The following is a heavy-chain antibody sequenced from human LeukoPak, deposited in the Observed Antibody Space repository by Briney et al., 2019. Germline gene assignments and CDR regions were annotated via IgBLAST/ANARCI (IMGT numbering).Heavy chain of an antibody. CDR3: ARDLYGSGPDAFDI. CDR1: GGSISSGGYH. Sequence: PSETLSLTCTVSGGSISSGGYHWSWIRQHPGKGLEWIGSIYYSGSTYYNPSLKSRLTISVDTSENQFSLKLSSVTAADTAVYYCARDLYGSGPDAFDIWGQGTMVTVSS. D-gene: IGHD3-10*01. J-gene: IGHJ3*02. V-gene: IGHV4-31*03. CDR2: IYYSGST.